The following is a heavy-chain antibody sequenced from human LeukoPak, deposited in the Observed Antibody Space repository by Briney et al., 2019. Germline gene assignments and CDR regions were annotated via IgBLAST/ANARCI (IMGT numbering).Heavy chain of an antibody. Sequence: PGGSLRLSCAASGFTFSASSMGWVRQAPGKGLEWVSVISPNGRTTYYADSVKGRFSISRDNSRNTLFLQMDTLRADDTAVYYCARELASCGGDCYSLLDCWGQGTLVTVSS. J-gene: IGHJ4*02. CDR3: ARELASCGGDCYSLLDC. CDR2: ISPNGRTT. CDR1: GFTFSASS. D-gene: IGHD2-21*02. V-gene: IGHV3-23*01.